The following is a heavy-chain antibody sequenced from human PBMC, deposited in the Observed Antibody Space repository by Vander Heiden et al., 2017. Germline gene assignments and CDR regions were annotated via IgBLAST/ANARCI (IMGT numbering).Heavy chain of an antibody. CDR1: GFSLSNARMG. CDR3: ARIKSFIVVVPAASRGDYGMDV. Sequence: QVTLKESGPVLVKPTATLTLTCTVSGFSLSNARMGVSWLRQPPGKALEWLAHIFSNDEKSYSTSLKSRLTISKDTSKSQVVLTMTNMDPVDTATYYCARIKSFIVVVPAASRGDYGMDVWGQGTTVTVSS. CDR2: IFSNDEK. V-gene: IGHV2-26*01. J-gene: IGHJ6*02. D-gene: IGHD2-2*01.